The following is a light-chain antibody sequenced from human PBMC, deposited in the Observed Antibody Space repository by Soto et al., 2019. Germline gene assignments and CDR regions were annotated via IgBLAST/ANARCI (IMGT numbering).Light chain of an antibody. J-gene: IGKJ1*01. Sequence: EIVLTQSPGTLSLSPGERATLSCRASQSVSNNYLAWYQQKPGQAPRLLIYGASNRATGIPDRCGSRGCGTDFTLTISRLEAEDVVEYYWQQYSSSGTFGQGTKVDIK. CDR2: GAS. CDR3: QQYSSSGT. CDR1: QSVSNNY. V-gene: IGKV3-20*01.